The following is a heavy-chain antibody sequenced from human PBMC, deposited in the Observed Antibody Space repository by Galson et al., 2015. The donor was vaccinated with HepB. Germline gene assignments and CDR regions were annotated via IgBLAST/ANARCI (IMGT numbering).Heavy chain of an antibody. D-gene: IGHD3-9*01. CDR3: ASAGSGYHILTGYYYYFDF. CDR1: GFTFSNYD. J-gene: IGHJ4*02. Sequence: SLRLSCAASGFTFSNYDMHWVRRATGKGLEWVSSIGTAGDTYYPGSVKGRFTISRENAKNSLYLQMSSLRAGDTTVYYCASAGSGYHILTGYYYYFDFWGQGTLVTVSS. CDR2: IGTAGDT. V-gene: IGHV3-13*01.